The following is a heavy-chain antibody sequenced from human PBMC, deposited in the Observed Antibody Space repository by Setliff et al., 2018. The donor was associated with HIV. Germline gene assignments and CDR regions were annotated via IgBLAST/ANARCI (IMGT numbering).Heavy chain of an antibody. D-gene: IGHD3-3*01. CDR3: ARVVDRDYDFWSAYEY. CDR1: GYNFDSFA. J-gene: IGHJ4*02. V-gene: IGHV1-18*01. CDR2: ISGYNGQT. Sequence: ASVKVSCKASGYNFDSFAVIWVRQAPGQGLEWMGWISGYNGQTKDAQKFQGRLIMTTDTATSTAYMEVRSLRSDDTAVYYCARVVDRDYDFWSAYEYWGQGTMVTVSS.